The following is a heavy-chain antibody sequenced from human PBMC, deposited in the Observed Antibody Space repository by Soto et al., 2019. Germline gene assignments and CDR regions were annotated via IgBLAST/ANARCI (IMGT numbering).Heavy chain of an antibody. V-gene: IGHV1-69*13. J-gene: IGHJ6*02. D-gene: IGHD4-4*01. Sequence: SVKVSCKASGGTFSSYAISWVRQAPGQGLEWMGGIIPIFGTANYAQKFQGRVTITADESTSTAYMELSSLRSEDTAVYYCARERGDYRHYYYYGMDVWGQGTTVTVSS. CDR3: ARERGDYRHYYYYGMDV. CDR2: IIPIFGTA. CDR1: GGTFSSYA.